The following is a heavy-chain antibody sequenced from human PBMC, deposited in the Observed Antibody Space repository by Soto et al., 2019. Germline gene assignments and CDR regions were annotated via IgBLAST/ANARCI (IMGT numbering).Heavy chain of an antibody. V-gene: IGHV3-23*01. Sequence: EVQLLDSGGGLGQSGGSLRLSCAASGFSFYTYAMTWVRQAPGKGLEWVSSISASGTQTYYADSVKGRFTISRDNSRNTVYLQMNSLRVEDTAVYYCAKGGVSGYFAYHYIDVWGKGTTVTVSS. CDR1: GFSFYTYA. CDR3: AKGGVSGYFAYHYIDV. J-gene: IGHJ6*03. D-gene: IGHD3-3*01. CDR2: ISASGTQT.